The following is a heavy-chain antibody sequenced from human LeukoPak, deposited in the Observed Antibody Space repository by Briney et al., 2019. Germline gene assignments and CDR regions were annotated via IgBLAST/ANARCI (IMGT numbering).Heavy chain of an antibody. CDR3: ARASPPDIVVVPAAIWYYYYGMDV. Sequence: PGGSLRLSCAASGFSFSTQRMHWVRQAPGKGLEWVSYISSSSTIYYADSVKGRFTISRDNAKNSLYLQMNSLRAEDTAVYYCARASPPDIVVVPAAIWYYYYGMDVWGQGTTVTVSS. V-gene: IGHV3-69-1*01. J-gene: IGHJ6*02. CDR1: GFSFSTQR. CDR2: ISSSSTI. D-gene: IGHD2-2*02.